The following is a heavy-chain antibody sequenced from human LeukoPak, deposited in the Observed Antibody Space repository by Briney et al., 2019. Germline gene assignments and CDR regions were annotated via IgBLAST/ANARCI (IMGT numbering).Heavy chain of an antibody. D-gene: IGHD2-2*01. CDR2: INYRGTT. CDR1: GGSISSGGYY. J-gene: IGHJ4*02. CDR3: ARDGGIAAAMSLDY. Sequence: SETLSLTCTVSGGSISSGGYYWSWIRQHPGKGLEWMGYINYRGTTYYNPSLKSRVTISVDTSKNQFSLKLSSVTAADTAVYYCARDGGIAAAMSLDYWGQGTLVTVSS. V-gene: IGHV4-31*03.